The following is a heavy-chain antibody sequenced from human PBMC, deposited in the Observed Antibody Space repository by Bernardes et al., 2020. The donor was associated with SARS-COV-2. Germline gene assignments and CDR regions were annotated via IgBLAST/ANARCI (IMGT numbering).Heavy chain of an antibody. CDR1: GFTFSSNW. D-gene: IGHD6-19*01. J-gene: IGHJ4*02. CDR3: ARTTGSGWFPDY. Sequence: VGSLRLSCEASGFTFSSNWMHWVRQAPGKGPVWVSRVYNDGSSTSYADFVKGRFNISRDNAKNTLYLQMNSLTAEDTAIYYCARTTGSGWFPDYWGQGTLVTVSS. CDR2: VYNDGSST. V-gene: IGHV3-74*01.